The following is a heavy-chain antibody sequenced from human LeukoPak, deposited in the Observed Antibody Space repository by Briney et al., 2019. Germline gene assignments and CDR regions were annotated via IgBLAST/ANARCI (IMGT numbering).Heavy chain of an antibody. D-gene: IGHD6-13*01. CDR2: ISYDGSNK. CDR1: GFTFSSYA. CDR3: ARSYSSSWPTRDYFDY. J-gene: IGHJ4*02. Sequence: PGGSLRLSCAASGFTFSSYAMHWVRQAPGKGLEWVAVISYDGSNKYYADSVKGRFSISRDNSKNTLYLQMNSLRAEDTAVYYCARSYSSSWPTRDYFDYWGQGTLVTVSS. V-gene: IGHV3-30*04.